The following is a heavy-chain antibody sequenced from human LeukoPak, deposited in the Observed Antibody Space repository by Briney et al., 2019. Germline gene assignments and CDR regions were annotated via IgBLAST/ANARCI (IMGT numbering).Heavy chain of an antibody. D-gene: IGHD6-19*01. J-gene: IGHJ3*02. CDR2: ISSSSSYI. V-gene: IGHV3-21*01. CDR3: ARARIAVAGSDDAFDI. Sequence: GGSLRLSCAASGFTFSSYSMNWVRQAPGKGLEWVSSISSSSSYIYYADSVKGRFTISRDNAKNSLYLQMNSLRAEDTAVYYCARARIAVAGSDDAFDIWGQGTMVTVSS. CDR1: GFTFSSYS.